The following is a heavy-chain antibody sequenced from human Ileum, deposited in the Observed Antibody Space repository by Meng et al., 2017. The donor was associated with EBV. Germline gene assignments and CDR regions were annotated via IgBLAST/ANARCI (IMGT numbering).Heavy chain of an antibody. Sequence: VQRQESGPGPVKPSDTLALTCAFSGYSISSTNWWGLCRQHPGKGLEWMAYIYYSRGTTYNTSLQSRVTMSVDTSKNQFSLNLNSVTAVDTAVYYCAGNVPGTSAYYDWGQGTLVTVSS. CDR1: GYSISSTNW. J-gene: IGHJ4*02. V-gene: IGHV4-28*01. D-gene: IGHD3-22*01. CDR3: AGNVPGTSAYYD. CDR2: IYYSRGT.